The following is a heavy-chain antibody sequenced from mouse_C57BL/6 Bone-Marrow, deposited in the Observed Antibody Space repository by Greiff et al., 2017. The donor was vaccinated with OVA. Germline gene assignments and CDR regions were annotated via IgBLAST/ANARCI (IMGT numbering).Heavy chain of an antibody. V-gene: IGHV1-69*01. CDR1: GYTFTSYW. CDR2: IDPSDSYT. Sequence: QVQLQQPGAELVMPGASVKLSCKASGYTFTSYWIHWVKQRPGQGLEWIGEIDPSDSYTNYNQKFKGKSTLTVDKSSSTAYMQLSSLTSEDSAVYYCARWSGNIYDGYFYAMDYWGQGTSVTVSS. J-gene: IGHJ4*01. CDR3: ARWSGNIYDGYFYAMDY. D-gene: IGHD2-3*01.